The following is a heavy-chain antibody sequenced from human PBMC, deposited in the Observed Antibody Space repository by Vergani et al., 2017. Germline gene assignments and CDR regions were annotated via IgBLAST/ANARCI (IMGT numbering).Heavy chain of an antibody. Sequence: QVQLQASGPGLVRPFQTLSLTCTVSGGSISSGAYYWSWIRQSPGRGLEWIGEITAIGSAKYSPSATSRVTISVDTSRGEFTLTVTSVTAADTGLYFCASRRPTLNLGSKSNAGNFDSWGQGTLVTVSS. D-gene: IGHD3-10*01. CDR1: GGSISSGAYY. V-gene: IGHV4-30-4*08. J-gene: IGHJ4*02. CDR2: ITAIGSA. CDR3: ASRRPTLNLGSKSNAGNFDS.